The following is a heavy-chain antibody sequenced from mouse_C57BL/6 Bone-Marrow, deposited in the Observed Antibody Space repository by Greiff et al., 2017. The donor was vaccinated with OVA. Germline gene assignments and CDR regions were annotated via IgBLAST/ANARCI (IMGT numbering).Heavy chain of an antibody. CDR2: INPNNGGT. J-gene: IGHJ1*03. CDR1: GYTFTDYY. CDR3: ARGKLWPYWYFDV. V-gene: IGHV1-26*01. D-gene: IGHD1-1*02. Sequence: EVQLQQSGPELVKPGASVKISCKASGYTFTDYYMNWVKQSHGKSLEWIGDINPNNGGTSYNQKFKGKATLTVDKSASTAYMELRSLTSEDSAVYYCARGKLWPYWYFDVWGTGTTVTVSS.